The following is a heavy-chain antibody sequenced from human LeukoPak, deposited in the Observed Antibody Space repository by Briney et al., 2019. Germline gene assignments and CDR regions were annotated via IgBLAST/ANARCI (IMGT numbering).Heavy chain of an antibody. CDR1: GYTFTSFH. Sequence: ASVKVSXKASGYTFTSFHMHWMRQAPGQGLEWIGILNPGDGYTNYAQKFQGRVTVTRDTSTSTVYMELRSLRSEDTAVYYCAKDRGGSYTFYIWGQGTMVTVSS. CDR2: LNPGDGYT. V-gene: IGHV1-46*01. CDR3: AKDRGGSYTFYI. D-gene: IGHD3-16*01. J-gene: IGHJ3*02.